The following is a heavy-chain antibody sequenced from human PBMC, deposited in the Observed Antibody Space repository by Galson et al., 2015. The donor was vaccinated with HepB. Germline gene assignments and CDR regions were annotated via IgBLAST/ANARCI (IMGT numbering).Heavy chain of an antibody. CDR2: ISSSSSYI. Sequence: SLRLSCAASGFTFSSYSMNWVRQAPGKGLEWVSSISSSSSYIYYADSVKGRFTISRDNAKNSLYLQMNSLRAEDTAVYYCARDPRGYSYGHHSYYYYYGMDVWGQGTTVTVSS. J-gene: IGHJ6*02. CDR3: ARDPRGYSYGHHSYYYYYGMDV. V-gene: IGHV3-21*01. D-gene: IGHD5-18*01. CDR1: GFTFSSYS.